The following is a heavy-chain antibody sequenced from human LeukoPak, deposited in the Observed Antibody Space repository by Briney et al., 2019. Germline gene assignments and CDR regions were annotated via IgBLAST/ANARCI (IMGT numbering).Heavy chain of an antibody. CDR1: GFTFSSYS. V-gene: IGHV3-21*01. CDR3: ARVEATVTSNVFDY. D-gene: IGHD4-17*01. Sequence: GGSLRLSCAASGFTFSSYSMYWVRQAPGKGLELVSSISSRTSYIYYADSVKDRFTISRDNAKKSLYLQMNSLRAEDTAIYYCARVEATVTSNVFDYWGQGTLVTVSS. J-gene: IGHJ4*02. CDR2: ISSRTSYI.